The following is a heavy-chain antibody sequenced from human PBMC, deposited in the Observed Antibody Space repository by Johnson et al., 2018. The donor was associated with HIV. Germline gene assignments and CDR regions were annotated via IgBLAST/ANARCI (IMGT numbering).Heavy chain of an antibody. CDR1: GFTFDDYD. CDR3: ARDRRKFLEWLSDAFDI. J-gene: IGHJ3*02. CDR2: ITWNGGST. D-gene: IGHD3-3*01. Sequence: VLLVESGGGVVRPGGSLRLSCAASGFTFDDYDMSWVRQAPGKGLAWVSSITWNGGSTAYADSVQGRFTISRDNSKNTLYLQMRSLRVADTAVYYCARDRRKFLEWLSDAFDIWGQGTMVTVSS. V-gene: IGHV3-20*04.